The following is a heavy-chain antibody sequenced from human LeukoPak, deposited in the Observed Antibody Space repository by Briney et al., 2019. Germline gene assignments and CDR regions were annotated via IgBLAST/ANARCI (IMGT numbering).Heavy chain of an antibody. Sequence: SETLSLTCTVSGGSISSYYWSWIRQPPGKGLEWIGYIYYSGSTNYNPSLKSRVTISVDTSKNQFSLKLSSVTAADAAVYYCATSRPPTTPFDHWGQGVLVIVSS. CDR2: IYYSGST. D-gene: IGHD1-14*01. CDR1: GGSISSYY. J-gene: IGHJ4*02. V-gene: IGHV4-59*01. CDR3: ATSRPPTTPFDH.